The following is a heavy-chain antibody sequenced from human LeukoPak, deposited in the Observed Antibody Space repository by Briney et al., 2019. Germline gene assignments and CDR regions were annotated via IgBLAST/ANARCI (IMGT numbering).Heavy chain of an antibody. CDR2: IYYSGST. V-gene: IGHV4-61*01. Sequence: PSETLSLTCTVSGGSVSSGSYYWSWIRQPPGKGLEWIGYIYYSGSTNYNPSLKSRVTISVDTSKNQFSLKLSSVTAADTAVYYCARGGRGSGSYGIYYYGMDVWGQGTTVTVSS. CDR3: ARGGRGSGSYGIYYYGMDV. CDR1: GGSVSSGSYY. J-gene: IGHJ6*02. D-gene: IGHD3-10*01.